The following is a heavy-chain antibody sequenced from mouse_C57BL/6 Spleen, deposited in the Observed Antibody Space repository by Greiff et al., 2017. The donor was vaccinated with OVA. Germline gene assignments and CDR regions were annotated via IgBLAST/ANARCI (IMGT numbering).Heavy chain of an antibody. J-gene: IGHJ2*01. Sequence: EVKLVESGGGLVKPGGSLKLSCAASGFTFSDYGMHWVRQAPEKRLEWVAYISSGSSTIYYADTVKGRFTISRDNAKNTLFLQMTSLRSEDTAMYYCARKATGYFDYWGQGTTLTVSS. CDR1: GFTFSDYG. CDR3: ARKATGYFDY. D-gene: IGHD3-2*02. V-gene: IGHV5-17*01. CDR2: ISSGSSTI.